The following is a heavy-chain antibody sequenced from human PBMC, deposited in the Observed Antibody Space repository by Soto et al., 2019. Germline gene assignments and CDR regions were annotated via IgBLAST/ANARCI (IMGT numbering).Heavy chain of an antibody. CDR3: AVGRGGYYRDAFDI. CDR1: GFTFSSYA. CDR2: ISYDGSNK. Sequence: GGSLRLSCAASGFTFSSYAMHWVRQAPGKGLEWVAVISYDGSNKYYADSVKGRFTISRDNSKNTLYLQMNSLRAEDTAVYYCAVGRGGYYRDAFDIWGQGTMVTVSS. D-gene: IGHD3-22*01. V-gene: IGHV3-30*04. J-gene: IGHJ3*02.